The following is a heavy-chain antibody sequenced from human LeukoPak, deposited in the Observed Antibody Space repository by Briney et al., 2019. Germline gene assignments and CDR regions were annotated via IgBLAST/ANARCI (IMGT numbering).Heavy chain of an antibody. D-gene: IGHD4-17*01. Sequence: GGSLRLPCAASVFTFSSYSMNWVRQAPGKGLEWVSSISSSSSYIYYADSVKGRFTISRDNAKNSLYLQMNSLRAEDTAVYYCARLGQDYGPFFDYWGQGTLVTVSS. CDR2: ISSSSSYI. CDR1: VFTFSSYS. J-gene: IGHJ4*02. CDR3: ARLGQDYGPFFDY. V-gene: IGHV3-21*01.